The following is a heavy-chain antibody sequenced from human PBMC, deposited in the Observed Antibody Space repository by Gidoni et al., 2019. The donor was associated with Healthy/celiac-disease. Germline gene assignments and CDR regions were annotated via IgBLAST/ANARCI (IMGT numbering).Heavy chain of an antibody. CDR3: ARLLLWFGEFDWYFDL. CDR2: IYYSGST. CDR1: GGSVSSGSYY. J-gene: IGHJ2*01. Sequence: QVQLQESGPGLVKPSETLSLTCTVSGGSVSSGSYYWSWIRQPPGKGLEWIGYIYYSGSTNYNPSLKSRVTISVDTSKNQFSLKLSSVTAADTAVYYCARLLLWFGEFDWYFDLWGRGTLVTVSS. D-gene: IGHD3-10*01. V-gene: IGHV4-61*01.